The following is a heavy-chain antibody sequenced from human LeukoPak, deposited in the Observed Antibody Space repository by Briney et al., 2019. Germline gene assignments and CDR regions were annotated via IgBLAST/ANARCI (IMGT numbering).Heavy chain of an antibody. D-gene: IGHD2-2*01. J-gene: IGHJ3*02. CDR2: INPSGGST. V-gene: IGHV1-46*01. CDR3: ARGVRCSSTSCYGAFDI. Sequence: ASVTVSCTASGYTFTSYYMHWVRLAPGQGLEWMGIINPSGGSTSYAQKFQGRVTMTRDTSTSTVYMELSSLRSEDTAVYYCARGVRCSSTSCYGAFDIWGQGTMVTVSS. CDR1: GYTFTSYY.